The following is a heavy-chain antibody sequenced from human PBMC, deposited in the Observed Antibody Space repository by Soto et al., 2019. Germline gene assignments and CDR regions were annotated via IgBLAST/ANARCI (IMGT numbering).Heavy chain of an antibody. CDR3: ATGYRSAFEL. D-gene: IGHD5-18*01. CDR2: IHSDGSST. CDR1: GFTFSYYW. Sequence: EVQLVESEGGLVQPGGSLRLSCAASGFTFSYYWMHWGGQSPGQGLVWFSRIHSDGSSTTYAESVKGGFTISRENAKNTPYRKMNRLRDEETVGYYCATGYRSAFELWGQGTMDTVSS. J-gene: IGHJ3*01. V-gene: IGHV3-74*01.